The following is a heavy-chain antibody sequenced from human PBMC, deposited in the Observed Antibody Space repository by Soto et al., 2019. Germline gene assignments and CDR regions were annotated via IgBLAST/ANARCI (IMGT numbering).Heavy chain of an antibody. V-gene: IGHV1-69*13. CDR3: AGHSMVRGVPSGYYYGMDV. D-gene: IGHD3-10*01. Sequence: SVKVSCKASGGTFSSYAISWVRQAPGQGLEWMGGIIPIFGTANYAQKFQGRVTITADESTSTAYMELSSLRSEDTAVYYCAGHSMVRGVPSGYYYGMDVWGQGTTVTVSS. J-gene: IGHJ6*02. CDR1: GGTFSSYA. CDR2: IIPIFGTA.